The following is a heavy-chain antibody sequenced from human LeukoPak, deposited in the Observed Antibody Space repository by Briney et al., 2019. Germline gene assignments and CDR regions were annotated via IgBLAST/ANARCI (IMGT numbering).Heavy chain of an antibody. V-gene: IGHV1-18*01. CDR1: GYTFTSYG. D-gene: IGHD2-2*02. J-gene: IGHJ6*03. CDR3: ARVHIVVVPAAIGDYYYYMDV. Sequence: ASVKVSCKASGYTFTSYGISWVRQAPGQGLEWMGWISAYNGDTNYARKLQGRVTMTTDTSTSTAYMELRSLRSDDTAVYYCARVHIVVVPAAIGDYYYYMDVWGKGTTVTVSS. CDR2: ISAYNGDT.